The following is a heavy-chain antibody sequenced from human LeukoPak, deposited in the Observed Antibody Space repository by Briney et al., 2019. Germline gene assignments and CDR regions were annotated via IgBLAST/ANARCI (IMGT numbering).Heavy chain of an antibody. CDR2: IWYDGSNK. Sequence: PGRSLRLPCTASGFSFNSHGMHWVRQAPGKGLEWVAVIWYDGSNKYYADSVKGRFTISRDNSKNTVDLQMNSLRAEDTAVYYCVRDYHGSGPDYWGQGTLVTVPS. J-gene: IGHJ4*02. D-gene: IGHD3-10*01. V-gene: IGHV3-33*01. CDR3: VRDYHGSGPDY. CDR1: GFSFNSHG.